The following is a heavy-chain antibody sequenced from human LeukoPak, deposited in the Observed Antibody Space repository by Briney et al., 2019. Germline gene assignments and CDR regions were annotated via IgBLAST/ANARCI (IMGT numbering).Heavy chain of an antibody. J-gene: IGHJ4*02. CDR1: GFTFSSYG. Sequence: GGSLRPSCAASGFTFSSYGMHWVRQAPGKGLEWVAVISYDGSNKYYADSVKGRFTISRDNSKNTLYLQMNSLRAEDTAVYYCAKFSFCSGGSCYSGIYWGQGTLVTVSS. D-gene: IGHD2-15*01. CDR3: AKFSFCSGGSCYSGIY. CDR2: ISYDGSNK. V-gene: IGHV3-30*18.